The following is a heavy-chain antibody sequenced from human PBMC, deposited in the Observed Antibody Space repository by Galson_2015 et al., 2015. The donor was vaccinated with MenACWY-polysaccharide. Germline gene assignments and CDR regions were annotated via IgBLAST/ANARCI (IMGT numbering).Heavy chain of an antibody. D-gene: IGHD3-10*01. CDR1: GFSLSTSGVG. Sequence: PALVKPTQTLTLTCTFSGFSLSTSGVGVGWIRQPPGKALEWLALIYWDDDKRYSPSLKSRLTITKDTSKNQVVLTMTNMDPVDTATYYCAHTGYGSGSYYNFEDFDYWGQGTLVTVSS. CDR3: AHTGYGSGSYYNFEDFDY. CDR2: IYWDDDK. J-gene: IGHJ4*02. V-gene: IGHV2-5*02.